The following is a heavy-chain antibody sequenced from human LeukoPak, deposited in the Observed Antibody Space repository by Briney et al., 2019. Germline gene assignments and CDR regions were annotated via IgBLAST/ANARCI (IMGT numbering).Heavy chain of an antibody. Sequence: SETLSLTCTVSGGSISSGGYYWSWIRQHPGKGLEWIGYIYYSGSTYYNPSLKSRVTISVDTSKNQFSLKLSSVTAADTAVYYCARLPGIAVAGSRYYYYGMDVWGQGTTVTVSS. D-gene: IGHD6-19*01. CDR1: GGSISSGGYY. V-gene: IGHV4-31*03. CDR3: ARLPGIAVAGSRYYYYGMDV. J-gene: IGHJ6*02. CDR2: IYYSGST.